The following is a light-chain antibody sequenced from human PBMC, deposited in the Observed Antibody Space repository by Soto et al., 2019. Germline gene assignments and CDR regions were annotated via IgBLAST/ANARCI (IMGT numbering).Light chain of an antibody. CDR3: PQSYSTPLT. J-gene: IGKJ4*01. V-gene: IGKV1-39*01. CDR2: AAS. Sequence: DIPMTQSPSSLSASVGDRVTITCRASQSISSYLNWYHQKPGKAPTLLVYAASSYQSGVPSRFSCSRSGTDFTLTISSLQPEDFATYYCPQSYSTPLTFGGGTKVEIK. CDR1: QSISSY.